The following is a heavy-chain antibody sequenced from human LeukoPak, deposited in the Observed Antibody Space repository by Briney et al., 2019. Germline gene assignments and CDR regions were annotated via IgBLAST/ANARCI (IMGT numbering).Heavy chain of an antibody. V-gene: IGHV4-34*01. CDR2: INHSGST. J-gene: IGHJ3*02. CDR3: ARRPARYAFDI. CDR1: NGSFSGYY. Sequence: SETLSLTCHVYNGSFSGYYWSWIRQPPGKGLEWIGEINHSGSTNYNPSLKSRVTISVDTSKNQFSLKLSSVTAADTAVYYCARRPARYAFDIWGQGTMVTVSS.